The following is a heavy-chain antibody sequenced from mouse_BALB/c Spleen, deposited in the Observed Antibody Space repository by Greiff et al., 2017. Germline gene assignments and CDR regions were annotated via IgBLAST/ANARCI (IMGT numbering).Heavy chain of an antibody. Sequence: QVQLQQSGAELARPGASVKLSCKASGYTFTDYYINWVKQRTGQGLEWIGEIYPGSGNTYYNEKFKGKATLTADKSSSTAYMQLSSLTSEDSAVYFCARAGSVYSVMDYWGQGTSVTVSS. D-gene: IGHD1-1*01. J-gene: IGHJ4*01. CDR2: IYPGSGNT. CDR1: GYTFTDYY. CDR3: ARAGSVYSVMDY. V-gene: IGHV1-77*01.